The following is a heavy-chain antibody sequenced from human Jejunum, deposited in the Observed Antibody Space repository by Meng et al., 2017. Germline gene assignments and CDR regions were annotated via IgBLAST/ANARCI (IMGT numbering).Heavy chain of an antibody. J-gene: IGHJ5*02. CDR3: TKSGYSTSRFDP. Sequence: GGSLRLSCAASGFTFSSSWMYWVRQAPGKGLVWVSRIKSDGTTVYADSVKGRFTMSRDNAKNTLFLQMNSLRADDTAMYYCTKSGYSTSRFDPWGQGTLVTVSS. CDR1: GFTFSSSW. V-gene: IGHV3-74*01. CDR2: IKSDGTT. D-gene: IGHD6-13*01.